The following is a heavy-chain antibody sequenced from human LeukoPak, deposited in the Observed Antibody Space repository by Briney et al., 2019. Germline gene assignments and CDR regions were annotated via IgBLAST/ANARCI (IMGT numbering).Heavy chain of an antibody. D-gene: IGHD1-1*01. Sequence: SETLSLTCAVYGGSFSGYYWSWIRQPPGKGLEWIGYIYYSGSTYYNPSLKSRVTISVDTSKNQFSLKLSSVTAADTAVYYCAREIAAQSGLDYWGQGTLVTVSS. V-gene: IGHV4-30-4*01. J-gene: IGHJ4*02. CDR1: GGSFSGYY. CDR3: AREIAAQSGLDY. CDR2: IYYSGST.